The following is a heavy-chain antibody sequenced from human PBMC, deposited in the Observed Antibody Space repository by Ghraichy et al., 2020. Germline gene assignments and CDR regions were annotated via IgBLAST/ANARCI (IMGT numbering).Heavy chain of an antibody. Sequence: GGSLRLSCAAAGFTFNNYAMTWVRQAPGKGLEWVSCISVSGDRTFYADSVKGRFTISRDNSKKMVILQMNSLRVEDTAVCYCANGRFLAGHYYSMDVWGQGTTVTVSS. J-gene: IGHJ6*02. CDR1: GFTFNNYA. CDR3: ANGRFLAGHYYSMDV. D-gene: IGHD3-3*01. CDR2: ISVSGDRT. V-gene: IGHV3-23*01.